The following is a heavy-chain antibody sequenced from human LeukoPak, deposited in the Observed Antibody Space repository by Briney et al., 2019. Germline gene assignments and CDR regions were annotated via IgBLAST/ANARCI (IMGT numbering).Heavy chain of an antibody. J-gene: IGHJ1*01. Sequence: GGSLRLSCAASGFTVSSNYMTWVRQAPGKGPEWISVIYPTASTYYADSVKGRFTISRDNSKNTLYLQMNSLRVEDTAVYYCARDRRGQQLFEYFQHWGQGTLVTVSS. CDR1: GFTVSSNY. V-gene: IGHV3-53*01. CDR3: ARDRRGQQLFEYFQH. D-gene: IGHD6-13*01. CDR2: IYPTAST.